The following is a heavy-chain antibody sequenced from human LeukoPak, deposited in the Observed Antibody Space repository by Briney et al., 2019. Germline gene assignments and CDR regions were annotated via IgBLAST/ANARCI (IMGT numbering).Heavy chain of an antibody. Sequence: SSETLSLTCTVSGGSVSSGSYYWSWIRQPPGKGLEWIGYIYYSGSTNYNPSLKGRVTISVDTSKNQFSLKLSSVTAADTAVYYCARGRYCSGGSCYDYWGQGTLVTVSS. CDR1: GGSVSSGSYY. D-gene: IGHD2-15*01. V-gene: IGHV4-61*01. J-gene: IGHJ4*02. CDR2: IYYSGST. CDR3: ARGRYCSGGSCYDY.